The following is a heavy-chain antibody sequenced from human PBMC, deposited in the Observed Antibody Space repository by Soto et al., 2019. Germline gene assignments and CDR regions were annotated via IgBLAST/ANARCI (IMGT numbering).Heavy chain of an antibody. CDR2: ISAGAST. V-gene: IGHV3-23*01. CDR3: ARDAGGYSRVV. Sequence: EVQLLESGGGLEPPGGYLRLSCAASGFAFSTYAMSWVRQAPGKGLEWVSSISAGASTYYPESVEGRFTISRDNSKNTLYLQMSTLRVEATAVYYCARDAGGYSRVVWCQGTLVTVSS. CDR1: GFAFSTYA. D-gene: IGHD5-18*01. J-gene: IGHJ4*02.